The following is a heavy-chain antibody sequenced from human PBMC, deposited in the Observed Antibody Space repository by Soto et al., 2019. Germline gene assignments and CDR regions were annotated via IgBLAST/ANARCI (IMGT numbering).Heavy chain of an antibody. D-gene: IGHD7-27*01. V-gene: IGHV4-30-4*01. CDR2: IYKSATT. CDR1: GDSISNLDYF. CDR3: ARGRYCLTGRCFPNWFDS. J-gene: IGHJ5*01. Sequence: QVQLLESGPGLVKPSPTLSLTCSVSGDSISNLDYFWAWIRQPPGQALEYIGYIYKSATTYYNPSFETRVAISVATSKSQFSLNVTSVTAADTAVYFCARGRYCLTGRCFPNWFDSWGQGALVTVSS.